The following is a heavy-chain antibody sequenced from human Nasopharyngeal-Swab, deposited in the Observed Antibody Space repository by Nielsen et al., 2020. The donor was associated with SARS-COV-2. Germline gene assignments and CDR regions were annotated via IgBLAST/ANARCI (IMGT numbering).Heavy chain of an antibody. CDR2: IKSKTDGSTT. D-gene: IGHD2-2*01. J-gene: IGHJ6*03. Sequence: WIRQPPGKGLEWVGRIKSKTDGSTTDYAVPVKGRFTIRRDDSKNTLFLEMDSLRTEDTGVYYCTGRDCSGTRCYAYTPSNAGVHHYYYMDVWGKGTTVTVSS. CDR3: TGRDCSGTRCYAYTPSNAGVHHYYYMDV. V-gene: IGHV3-15*01.